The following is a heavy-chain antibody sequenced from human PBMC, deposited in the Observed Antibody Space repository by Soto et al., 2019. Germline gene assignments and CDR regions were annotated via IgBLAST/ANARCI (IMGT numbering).Heavy chain of an antibody. V-gene: IGHV1-69*01. CDR3: ARSWNAVPLDY. Sequence: QVQLVQSGAEVKKPGSSVKVSCKVSGGTFSSYAIGWVRQAPGQGLEWMGGIVPFIGTPNYAQKVQGRVTITADESTHTAYMELTSLRSEDTAVYYCARSWNAVPLDYWGQGNLLTVSS. CDR2: IVPFIGTP. J-gene: IGHJ4*02. D-gene: IGHD1-1*01. CDR1: GGTFSSYA.